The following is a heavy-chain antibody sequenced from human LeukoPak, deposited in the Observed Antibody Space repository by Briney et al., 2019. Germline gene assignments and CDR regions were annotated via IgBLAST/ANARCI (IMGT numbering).Heavy chain of an antibody. J-gene: IGHJ4*01. Sequence: GGSLQISCKGSGCSFTSYWIGWVRQVPGKGLEWMGVIYPGDSETRYSPSLEGQVTISADKSTSTAYLQWSSLKASDTAIYYCATTSRYFDHWGHGTLVTVSS. CDR3: ATTSRYFDH. CDR1: GCSFTSYW. CDR2: IYPGDSET. D-gene: IGHD6-6*01. V-gene: IGHV5-51*01.